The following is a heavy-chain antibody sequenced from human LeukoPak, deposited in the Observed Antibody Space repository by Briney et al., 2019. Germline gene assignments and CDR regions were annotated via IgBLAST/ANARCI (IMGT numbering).Heavy chain of an antibody. J-gene: IGHJ6*02. CDR3: ARGFSYRMDV. Sequence: ASVKVSCKASGYTFTNYDINWVRHATGQGLEWMGWMDPNSGNTGYAQKFQGRVTMTRNTSISTTYMELSGLRSEDTAVYYCARGFSYRMDVWGQGTTVTVSS. V-gene: IGHV1-8*01. CDR1: GYTFTNYD. CDR2: MDPNSGNT.